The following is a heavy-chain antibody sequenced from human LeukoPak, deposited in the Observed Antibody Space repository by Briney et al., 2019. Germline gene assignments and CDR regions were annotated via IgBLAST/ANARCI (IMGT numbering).Heavy chain of an antibody. D-gene: IGHD3-10*02. Sequence: GGSLRLSCAASGFTFSSYEMNWVRQAPGKGLEWVSYISSSGSTIYYADSVKGRFTISRDNAKNSRYLRMNSLRAEDTAVYYCAELGITMIGGVWGKGTTVTISS. J-gene: IGHJ6*04. CDR2: ISSSGSTI. CDR1: GFTFSSYE. V-gene: IGHV3-48*03. CDR3: AELGITMIGGV.